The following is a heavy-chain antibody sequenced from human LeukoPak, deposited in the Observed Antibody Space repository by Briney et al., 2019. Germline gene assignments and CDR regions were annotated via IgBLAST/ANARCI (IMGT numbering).Heavy chain of an antibody. CDR1: GFTFSSYW. CDR2: INSDGSST. V-gene: IGHV3-74*01. CDR3: STGSGHAFDI. J-gene: IGHJ3*02. D-gene: IGHD3-10*01. Sequence: GGSLRLSCPASGFTFSSYWWHWVRRFPGKGLVWVSRINSDGSSTSYADSVKGRFTISRDNAKNTLYVQMNSLRAEDTAVYYCSTGSGHAFDIWGRGTMVTVSS.